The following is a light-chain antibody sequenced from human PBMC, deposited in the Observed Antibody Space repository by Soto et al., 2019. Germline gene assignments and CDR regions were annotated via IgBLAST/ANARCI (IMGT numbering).Light chain of an antibody. CDR3: SSYASGSTSVL. CDR1: SIDVGGYNL. V-gene: IGLV2-23*01. Sequence: QSALTQPASVSGSPGQSITISCTGTSIDVGGYNLVSWYQQHPGKAPKLMIYEGNKRPSGVSNRFSGSKSGNTASLTISGLQAEDEADYYCSSYASGSTSVLFGGGTKLTVL. J-gene: IGLJ2*01. CDR2: EGN.